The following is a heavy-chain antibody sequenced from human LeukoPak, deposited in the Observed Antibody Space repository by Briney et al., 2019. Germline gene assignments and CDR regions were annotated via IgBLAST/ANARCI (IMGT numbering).Heavy chain of an antibody. V-gene: IGHV5-10-1*01. CDR2: IDPSDSYT. CDR1: GYSFTSYW. CDR3: ARDLGSGRGY. J-gene: IGHJ4*02. D-gene: IGHD3-10*01. Sequence: GESLKISCKSSGYSFTSYWINWVRQMPGKGREWMGRIDPSDSYTNYSPSFQGHVTISADKSISTAYLQWSSLKASDTAMYYCARDLGSGRGYWGQGTLVTVSS.